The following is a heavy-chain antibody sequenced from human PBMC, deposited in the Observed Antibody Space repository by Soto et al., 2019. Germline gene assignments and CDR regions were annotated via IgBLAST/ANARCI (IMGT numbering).Heavy chain of an antibody. CDR2: INHSGST. J-gene: IGHJ5*02. D-gene: IGHD6-6*01. Sequence: SETLSLTCAVYGGSFSGYYWSWIRQPPGKGLEWIGEINHSGSTNYNPSLKSRVTISVDTSKNQFSLKLSSVTAADTAVYYCARSGIAARPDRRYNWFDPWGQGTLVTVSS. V-gene: IGHV4-34*01. CDR1: GGSFSGYY. CDR3: ARSGIAARPDRRYNWFDP.